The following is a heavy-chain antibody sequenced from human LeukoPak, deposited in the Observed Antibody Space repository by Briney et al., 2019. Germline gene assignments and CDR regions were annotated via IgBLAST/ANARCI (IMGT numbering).Heavy chain of an antibody. Sequence: PSETLSLTCTVSGGSISSSSYYWSWIRQPPGKGLEWIGEINHSGSTNYNPSLKSRVTISVDTSKNQFSLKLSSVTAADTAVYYCARRMRGSYYGSGRRRDNWFDPWGQGTLVTVSS. CDR1: GGSISSSSYY. CDR2: INHSGST. J-gene: IGHJ5*02. V-gene: IGHV4-39*07. CDR3: ARRMRGSYYGSGRRRDNWFDP. D-gene: IGHD3-10*01.